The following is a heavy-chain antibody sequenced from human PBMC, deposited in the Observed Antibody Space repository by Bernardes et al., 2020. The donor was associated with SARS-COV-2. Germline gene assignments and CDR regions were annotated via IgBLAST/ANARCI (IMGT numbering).Heavy chain of an antibody. D-gene: IGHD4-17*01. Sequence: ASVKVSCKASGYTFSRFGISWVRQAPGQGLEGMGWISAYSGNANYEQKLQGRVTMTTDRSTATAYMELRGLGSDDTAVYYCASDNLRYGDLRVGFDYWGQGTLVTVPS. CDR3: ASDNLRYGDLRVGFDY. CDR2: ISAYSGNA. J-gene: IGHJ4*02. CDR1: GYTFSRFG. V-gene: IGHV1-18*01.